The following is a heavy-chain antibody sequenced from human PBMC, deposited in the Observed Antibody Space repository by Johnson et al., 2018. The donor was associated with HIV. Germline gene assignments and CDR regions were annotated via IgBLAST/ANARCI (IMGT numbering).Heavy chain of an antibody. J-gene: IGHJ3*02. V-gene: IGHV3-30*03. CDR3: ARGGLGFQNIHDPFDI. CDR2: ISYDGSNK. Sequence: QVQLVESGGGVVQPGRSVRLSCAASGLNFSDYGMHWVRQAPGKGLEWVAVISYDGSNKYYADSVKGRFTISRDNAKNSLYLQMNSLRAEDTALYYCARGGLGFQNIHDPFDIWGQGTLVTVSS. D-gene: IGHD1/OR15-1a*01. CDR1: GLNFSDYG.